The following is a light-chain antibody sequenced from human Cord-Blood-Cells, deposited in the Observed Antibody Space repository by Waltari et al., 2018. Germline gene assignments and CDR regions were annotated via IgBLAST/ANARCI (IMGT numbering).Light chain of an antibody. J-gene: IGLJ3*02. CDR3: AAWDDSLSGWV. CDR1: SSNIGSNY. Sequence: QSVLTQPPSASETPGQSVTISCSGSSSNIGSNYVYWYQQLPGTAPKLLIYRNNQRPSGVPDRFSGSKSGTSASLAISGLRSEDEADYYCAAWDDSLSGWVFGGGTKLTVL. CDR2: RNN. V-gene: IGLV1-47*01.